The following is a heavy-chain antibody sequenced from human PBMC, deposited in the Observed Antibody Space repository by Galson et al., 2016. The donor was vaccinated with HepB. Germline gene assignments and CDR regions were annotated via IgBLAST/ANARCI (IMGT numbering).Heavy chain of an antibody. Sequence: SVKVSCKASGYTFTSYGISWVRQAPGQGLEWMGWISAYNGNTNYAQKLRGRVTMTTDTSTSTAYMELRSLTSDDTAVYYCARDRGAASAPFPWGQGTLVTVSS. CDR1: GYTFTSYG. J-gene: IGHJ5*02. V-gene: IGHV1-18*01. CDR2: ISAYNGNT. D-gene: IGHD6-13*01. CDR3: ARDRGAASAPFP.